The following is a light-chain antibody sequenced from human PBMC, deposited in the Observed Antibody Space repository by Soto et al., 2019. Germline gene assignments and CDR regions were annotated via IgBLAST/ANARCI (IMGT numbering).Light chain of an antibody. Sequence: QSVMTQPPSVSAAPGQKVTISCSGSSSNIGGNSVSWYQQLPGTAPKLLIYDDNKRPSGIPDRFSGSKSGTSATLGITGFPAGERGDLYLRSLDNNLGCFGFGTGTKVTVL. V-gene: IGLV1-51*01. J-gene: IGLJ1*01. CDR1: SSNIGGNS. CDR3: RSLDNNLGCFG. CDR2: DDN.